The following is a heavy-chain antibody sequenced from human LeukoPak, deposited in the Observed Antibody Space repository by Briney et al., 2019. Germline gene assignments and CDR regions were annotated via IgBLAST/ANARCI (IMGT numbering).Heavy chain of an antibody. CDR2: IYTSGRT. CDR3: ARGTTAKAGDAFDV. V-gene: IGHV4-61*02. CDR1: GDSISSTTNY. Sequence: NPLETLSLTCTVSGDSISSTTNYWTWIRQPAGKGLEWIGRIYTSGRTYYNSYNPSLKSRVTISVDTSKNHFSLKLTSVTAADTAVYYCARGTTAKAGDAFDVWGQGTMVTVSS. D-gene: IGHD2/OR15-2a*01. J-gene: IGHJ3*01.